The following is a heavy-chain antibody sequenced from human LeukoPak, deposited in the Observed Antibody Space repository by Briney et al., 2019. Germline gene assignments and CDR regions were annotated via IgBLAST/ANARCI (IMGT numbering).Heavy chain of an antibody. Sequence: PGGSLRLSCADSGFTFSIYNMNWVRQAPGKGLEWVSSISSSSSYIYYADSVKGRFTISRDKAKNSLYLQMNSLRAEDTAVYYCARLTTTVTTPFDYWGQGTLVTVSS. D-gene: IGHD4-17*01. V-gene: IGHV3-21*01. CDR3: ARLTTTVTTPFDY. J-gene: IGHJ4*02. CDR2: ISSSSSYI. CDR1: GFTFSIYN.